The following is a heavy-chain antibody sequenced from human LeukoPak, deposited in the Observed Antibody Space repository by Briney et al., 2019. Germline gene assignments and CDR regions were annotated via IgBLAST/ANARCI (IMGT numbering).Heavy chain of an antibody. V-gene: IGHV4-4*07. Sequence: LVTVSLTCTVSGGSINNYYWNWIRQPAGRGVEWIGGVYASGSFRYNPSFNSRDTMSVDASKNQVSLKVTSATAAHSAVYFFARDQSGSGGHNNDSFDIWGHGTMVTVSS. CDR3: ARDQSGSGGHNNDSFDI. CDR1: GGSINNYY. J-gene: IGHJ3*02. D-gene: IGHD3-16*01. CDR2: VYASGSF.